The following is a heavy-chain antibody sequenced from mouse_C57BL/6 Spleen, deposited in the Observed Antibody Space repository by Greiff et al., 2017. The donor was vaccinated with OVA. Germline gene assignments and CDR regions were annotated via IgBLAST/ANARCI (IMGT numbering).Heavy chain of an antibody. D-gene: IGHD1-1*01. CDR3: TIYYYGRRSY. J-gene: IGHJ3*01. V-gene: IGHV1-83*01. CDR1: YTFTDYYM. CDR2: YPGSGNTY. Sequence: VQLQQSGPELVKPGASVKMSCKASGYTFTDYYMHWVKQKPGKGLEWIGEIYPGSGNTYYNEKFKGKATLTADTSSSTAYMQLSSLTSEDSAVYFCATIYYYGRRSYWGQGTLVTVSA.